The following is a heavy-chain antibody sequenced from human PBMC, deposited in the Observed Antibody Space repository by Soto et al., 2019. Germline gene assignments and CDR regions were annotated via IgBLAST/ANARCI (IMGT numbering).Heavy chain of an antibody. J-gene: IGHJ4*02. CDR3: TRRHHVGVATADDFDH. D-gene: IGHD5-12*01. CDR1: GYTLTELS. CDR2: FDLENGET. V-gene: IGHV1-24*01. Sequence: ASVKVSCKVSGYTLTELSIHWVRQAPGEGLEWMGGFDLENGETIYAQRFQGRVTMTEESSADTPYMELSSLRSEDTAIYYCTRRHHVGVATADDFDHWGQGTLVTVSS.